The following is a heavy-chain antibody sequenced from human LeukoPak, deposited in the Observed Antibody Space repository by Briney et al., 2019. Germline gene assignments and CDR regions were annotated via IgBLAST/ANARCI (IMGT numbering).Heavy chain of an antibody. CDR3: ARDLRRSTSYYYYYGMDV. J-gene: IGHJ6*02. V-gene: IGHV3-33*01. Sequence: PGGSLRLSCAASGFTFSSYGMHWVRQAPGKGLEWVAVIWYDGSNKYYADSVKGRFTISRDNSKNTLYLQMNSLRAEDTAVYYCARDLRRSTSYYYYYGMDVWGQGTTATVSS. CDR2: IWYDGSNK. CDR1: GFTFSSYG. D-gene: IGHD2-2*01.